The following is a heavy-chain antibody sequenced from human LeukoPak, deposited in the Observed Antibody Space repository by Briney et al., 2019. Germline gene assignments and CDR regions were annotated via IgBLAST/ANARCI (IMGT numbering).Heavy chain of an antibody. D-gene: IGHD2-8*01. V-gene: IGHV3-30*10. CDR3: AREDVVLVDAVRYYYYGMDV. J-gene: IGHJ6*02. Sequence: PGGSLRLSCAASGFTFSNYAMHCVRQAPGKGLEWVAVISYDGSNKDYTDSVKGRFTISRDNSKNTLYLQMNSLRAEDTAVYYCAREDVVLVDAVRYYYYGMDVWGQGTTVTVSS. CDR1: GFTFSNYA. CDR2: ISYDGSNK.